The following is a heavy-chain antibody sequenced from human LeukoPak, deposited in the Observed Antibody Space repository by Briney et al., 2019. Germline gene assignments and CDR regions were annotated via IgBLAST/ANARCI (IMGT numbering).Heavy chain of an antibody. CDR2: ISGSGGST. D-gene: IGHD3-22*01. CDR3: ASGAYYYDSSGYYYAGY. CDR1: GFTFSSYA. V-gene: IGHV3-23*01. J-gene: IGHJ4*02. Sequence: GGSLRLSCAASGFTFSSYAMSWVRQAPGKGLEWVSAISGSGGSTYYADSVKGRFTISRDNSKNTLYLQMNSLRAEDTAVYYCASGAYYYDSSGYYYAGYWGQGTLVTVSS.